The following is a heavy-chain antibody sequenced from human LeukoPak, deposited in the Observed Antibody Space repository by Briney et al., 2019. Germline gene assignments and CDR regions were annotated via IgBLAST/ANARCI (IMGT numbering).Heavy chain of an antibody. CDR1: GFTFGTYA. V-gene: IGHV3-30*04. CDR3: ARARSSYGYGDAFDI. Sequence: GGSLRLSWAASGFTFGTYAMHWVRQAPGKGLEWVAVISYDGSSKYYADSVKGRFTISRDNSKNTLYLQMNSLRAEDTAVYYCARARSSYGYGDAFDIWGQGTMVTVSS. J-gene: IGHJ3*02. D-gene: IGHD5-18*01. CDR2: ISYDGSSK.